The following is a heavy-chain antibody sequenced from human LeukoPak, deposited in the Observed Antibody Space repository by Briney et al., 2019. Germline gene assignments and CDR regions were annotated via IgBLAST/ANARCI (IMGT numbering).Heavy chain of an antibody. V-gene: IGHV4-34*01. CDR2: INHSGST. CDR1: GGSFSGYY. Sequence: SETLSLTCAVYGGSFSGYYWSWIRQPPGKGLEWIGEINHSGSTNYNPSLKSRVTISVDTSKNQFSLKLSPVTAADTAVYYCARALGYCSSTSCYGDYYYYYGMDVWGQGTTVTVSS. J-gene: IGHJ6*02. D-gene: IGHD2-2*01. CDR3: ARALGYCSSTSCYGDYYYYYGMDV.